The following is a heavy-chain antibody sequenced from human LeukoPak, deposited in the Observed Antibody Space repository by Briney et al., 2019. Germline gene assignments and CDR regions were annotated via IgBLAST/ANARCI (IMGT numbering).Heavy chain of an antibody. D-gene: IGHD3-3*01. J-gene: IGHJ4*02. CDR3: ARGSPFHDFWSGYVYY. CDR1: GYTFTSYY. CDR2: INPSGGST. V-gene: IGHV1-46*01. Sequence: ASVKVSCTASGYTFTSYYMHWVRQAPGQGLEWMGIINPSGGSTSYAQKFQGRVTMTRDTSTSTVYMELSSLRSEDTAVYYCARGSPFHDFWSGYVYYWGQGTLVTVSS.